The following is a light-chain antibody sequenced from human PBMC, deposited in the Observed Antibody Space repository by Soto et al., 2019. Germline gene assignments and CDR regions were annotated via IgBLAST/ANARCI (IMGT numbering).Light chain of an antibody. J-gene: IGKJ5*01. CDR1: QSVSSSY. CDR2: GAS. CDR3: QQYNKWPPIT. Sequence: EIVLTQSPGTLSLSPGERATLSCRASQSVSSSYLAWYQQKPGQAPRLLIYGASSRATGIPARFSGSGSGTEFTLTIRSLQSEDFAVYYCQQYNKWPPITCGQGKRREIK. V-gene: IGKV3D-15*01.